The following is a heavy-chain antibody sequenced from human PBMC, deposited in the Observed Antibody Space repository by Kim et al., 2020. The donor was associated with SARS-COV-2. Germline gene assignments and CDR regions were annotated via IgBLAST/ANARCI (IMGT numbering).Heavy chain of an antibody. V-gene: IGHV7-4-1*02. CDR3: ARDQAQVRGVTYYSYGMDV. CDR1: GYTFSNHA. CDR2: INTNTGNP. Sequence: ASVKVSCKASGYTFSNHALNWVRQAPGQGLEWMGWINTNTGNPTYAQGFTGRFVFSLDTSVSTTYLQINSLKAEDTAVYYCARDQAQVRGVTYYSYGMDVWGQGTTVTVSS. J-gene: IGHJ6*02. D-gene: IGHD3-10*01.